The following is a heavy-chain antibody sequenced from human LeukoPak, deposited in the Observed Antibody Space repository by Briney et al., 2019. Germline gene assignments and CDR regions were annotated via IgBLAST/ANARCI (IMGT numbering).Heavy chain of an antibody. Sequence: ALVKVSCKVSGYTLTELSMHWVRQAPGKGLEWMGGFDPEDGETIYAQKFQGRVTMTEDTSTDTAYMELSSLRSEDTAVYYCATSKIVGATPDGRLNYWGQGTLVTVSS. CDR3: ATSKIVGATPDGRLNY. J-gene: IGHJ4*02. CDR2: FDPEDGET. CDR1: GYTLTELS. V-gene: IGHV1-24*01. D-gene: IGHD1-26*01.